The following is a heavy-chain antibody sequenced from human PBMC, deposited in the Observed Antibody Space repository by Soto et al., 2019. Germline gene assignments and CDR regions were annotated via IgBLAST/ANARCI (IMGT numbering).Heavy chain of an antibody. J-gene: IGHJ6*03. CDR3: AKVEALSDWIQLWLGYYMDV. V-gene: IGHV3-48*01. D-gene: IGHD5-18*01. CDR1: GFTFSSYS. CDR2: ISSSSSTI. Sequence: GGSLRLSCAASGFTFSSYSMNWVRQAPGKGLEWVSYISSSSSTIYYTDSVKGRFTISRDNAKNSLYLQMNSLRAEDTAVYYCAKVEALSDWIQLWLGYYMDVWGKGTTVTVSS.